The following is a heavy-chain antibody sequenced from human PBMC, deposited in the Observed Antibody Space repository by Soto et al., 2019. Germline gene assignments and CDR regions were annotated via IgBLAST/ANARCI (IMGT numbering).Heavy chain of an antibody. J-gene: IGHJ4*02. CDR2: ISYDGSNK. CDR1: GFTFSSYA. V-gene: IGHV3-30-3*01. Sequence: QVQLVESGGGVVQPGRSLRLSCAASGFTFSSYAMHWVRQAPGKGLEWVAVISYDGSNKYYADSVTGRFNISRDNSKNTLFLQINRLRAEDTAVYYCARVGRLHYFDYWGQGTLVTVSS. CDR3: ARVGRLHYFDY. D-gene: IGHD4-17*01.